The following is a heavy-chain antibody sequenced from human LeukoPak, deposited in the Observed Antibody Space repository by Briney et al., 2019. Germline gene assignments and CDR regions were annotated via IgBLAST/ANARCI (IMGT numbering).Heavy chain of an antibody. J-gene: IGHJ4*02. D-gene: IGHD3-16*01. CDR2: ILYDGTNK. V-gene: IGHV3-30*02. CDR1: GFTFSSFG. Sequence: GGSLRLSCAASGFTFSSFGMHWVRQAPGQGLEWVAFILYDGTNKYYADSVKGRFTISRDNARDSLYLQMTSLRVEDTAIYYCARDATRGGDFDYWGQGTLVTVSS. CDR3: ARDATRGGDFDY.